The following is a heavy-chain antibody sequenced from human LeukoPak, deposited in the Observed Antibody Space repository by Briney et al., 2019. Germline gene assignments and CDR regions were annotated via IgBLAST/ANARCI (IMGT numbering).Heavy chain of an antibody. CDR3: AREGYDYVWGSYRYDY. CDR1: GGSISSYY. V-gene: IGHV4-4*07. J-gene: IGHJ4*02. Sequence: SETLSLTCTVSGGSISSYYWSWIRQPAGKGLEWIGRIYTSGSTNYNPSLKSRVTVSVDTSKNQFSLKLSSVTAADTAVYYCAREGYDYVWGSYRYDYWGQGTLVTVSS. CDR2: IYTSGST. D-gene: IGHD3-16*02.